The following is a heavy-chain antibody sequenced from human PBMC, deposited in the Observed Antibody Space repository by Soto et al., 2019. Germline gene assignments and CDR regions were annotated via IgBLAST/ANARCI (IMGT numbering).Heavy chain of an antibody. CDR1: GGTFSSYA. V-gene: IGHV1-69*13. CDR2: IIPIFGTA. Sequence: ASVKVSCKASGGTFSSYAISWVRQAPGQGLEWMGGIIPIFGTANYAQKFQGRVTITADESTSTAYMELSSLRSEDTAVYYCAAELYERGDCCHFDYWGQGTLVTVSS. J-gene: IGHJ4*02. D-gene: IGHD2-21*02. CDR3: AAELYERGDCCHFDY.